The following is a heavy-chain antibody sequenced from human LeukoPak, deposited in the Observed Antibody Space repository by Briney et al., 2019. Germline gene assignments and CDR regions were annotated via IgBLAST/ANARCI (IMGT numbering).Heavy chain of an antibody. CDR2: INHSGST. V-gene: IGHV4-34*01. J-gene: IGHJ2*01. CDR3: ARGPTMIVVVPRGRYFDL. CDR1: GGSFSGYY. Sequence: SETLSHTCAVYGGSFSGYYWSWIRQPPGKGLEWIGEINHSGSTNYNPSLKSRVTISVDTSKNQFSLKLSSVTAADTAVYYCARGPTMIVVVPRGRYFDLWGRGTLVTVSS. D-gene: IGHD3-22*01.